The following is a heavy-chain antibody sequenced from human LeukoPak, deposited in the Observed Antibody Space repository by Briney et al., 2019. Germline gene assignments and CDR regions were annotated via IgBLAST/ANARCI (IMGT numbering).Heavy chain of an antibody. CDR2: MRYDGSNR. J-gene: IGHJ4*02. D-gene: IGHD3-3*01. V-gene: IGHV3-30*02. CDR1: GFTFSSYG. Sequence: GGSLRLSCAASGFTFSSYGMHWVRQAPGKGLEWVAFMRYDGSNRNYADSVKGRFTISRDNSKNTLYLQMNSLRAEDTAVYYCARVGGVAGRAIDYWGQGTLVTVSS. CDR3: ARVGGVAGRAIDY.